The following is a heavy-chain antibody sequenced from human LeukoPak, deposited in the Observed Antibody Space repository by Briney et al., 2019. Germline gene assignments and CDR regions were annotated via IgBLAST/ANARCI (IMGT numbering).Heavy chain of an antibody. CDR2: ISYDGSNK. CDR3: AKDPWELDYYSDY. CDR1: GFTFSSYG. V-gene: IGHV3-30*18. D-gene: IGHD1-26*01. J-gene: IGHJ4*02. Sequence: PGGSLRLSCAASGFTFSSYGMHWVRQAPGKGLEWVAVISYDGSNKYYADSVKGRFTISRDNSKNTLYLQMNSLRAEDTAVYYCAKDPWELDYYSDYWGQGTLVTVSS.